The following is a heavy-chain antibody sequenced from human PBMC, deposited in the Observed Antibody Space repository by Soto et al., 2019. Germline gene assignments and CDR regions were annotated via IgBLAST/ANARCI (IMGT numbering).Heavy chain of an antibody. J-gene: IGHJ5*02. D-gene: IGHD3-22*01. CDR2: IYYSGST. V-gene: IGHV4-31*03. CDR3: ARFVAAPAPDPYDSSGYNWFDP. CDR1: GGSISSGGYY. Sequence: PSETLSLTCTVSGGSISSGGYYWSWIRQHPGKGLEWIGYIYYSGSTYYNPSLKSRVTISVDTSKNQLSLKLSSVTAADTAVYYCARFVAAPAPDPYDSSGYNWFDPWGQGTLVTVSS.